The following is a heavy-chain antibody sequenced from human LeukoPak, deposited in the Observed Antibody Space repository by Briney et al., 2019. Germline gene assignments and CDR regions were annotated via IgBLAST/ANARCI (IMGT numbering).Heavy chain of an antibody. V-gene: IGHV1-2*02. J-gene: IGHJ6*03. CDR2: INPNSGGT. CDR3: ARGTGTTSYYYYYMDV. Sequence: ASVKDSCKASGYTFTGYYMHWVRQAPGQGLEWMGWINPNSGGTNYAQKFQGRVTMTRDTSISTAYMELSRQRSDDTAVYYCARGTGTTSYYYYYMDVWGKGTTVTVSS. CDR1: GYTFTGYY. D-gene: IGHD1-7*01.